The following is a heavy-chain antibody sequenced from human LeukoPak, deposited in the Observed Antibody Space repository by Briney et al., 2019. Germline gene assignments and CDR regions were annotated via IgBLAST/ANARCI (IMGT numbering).Heavy chain of an antibody. CDR1: GFTFDDYA. J-gene: IGHJ4*02. Sequence: PGGSLRLSCAASGFTFDDYAMHWVRQAPGKGLEWVSGISWNSGSIGYADSVKGRFTISRDNAQNSLYLQMNSLRAEDTALYYCAKEDFYCSSTSCYPGGYFDYWGQGTLVTVSS. CDR2: ISWNSGSI. V-gene: IGHV3-9*01. CDR3: AKEDFYCSSTSCYPGGYFDY. D-gene: IGHD2-2*01.